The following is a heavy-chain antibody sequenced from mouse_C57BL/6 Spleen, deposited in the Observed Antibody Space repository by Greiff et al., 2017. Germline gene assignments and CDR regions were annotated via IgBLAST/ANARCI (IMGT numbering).Heavy chain of an antibody. CDR1: GYAFSSSW. CDR2: IYPGDGDT. J-gene: IGHJ3*01. CDR3: AIGGLWFAY. D-gene: IGHD2-4*01. Sequence: VQLQQSGPELVKPGASVKISCKASGYAFSSSWMNWVKQRPGKGLEWIGRIYPGDGDTNYNGKFKGKATLTADKSSSTTYMQLSSLTSEDSAVYLCAIGGLWFAYWGQGTLVTVSA. V-gene: IGHV1-82*01.